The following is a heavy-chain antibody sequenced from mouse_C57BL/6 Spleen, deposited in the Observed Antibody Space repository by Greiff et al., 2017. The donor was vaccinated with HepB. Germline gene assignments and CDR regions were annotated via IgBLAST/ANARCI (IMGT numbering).Heavy chain of an antibody. V-gene: IGHV1-69*01. CDR2: IDPSDSYT. D-gene: IGHD3-2*02. Sequence: QVQLQQPGAELVMPGASVKLSCKASGYTFTSYWMHWVKQRPGQGLEWIGEIDPSDSYTNYNQKFKGKSTLTVDKSSSTAYMQLSSLTSEDSAVYYCARGPYSSVYLDYWGQGTTLTVSS. CDR1: GYTFTSYW. J-gene: IGHJ2*01. CDR3: ARGPYSSVYLDY.